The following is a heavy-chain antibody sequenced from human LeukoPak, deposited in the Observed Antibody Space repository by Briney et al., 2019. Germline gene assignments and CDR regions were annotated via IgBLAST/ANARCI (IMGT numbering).Heavy chain of an antibody. CDR1: GGSISSSSYY. J-gene: IGHJ4*02. CDR2: IYYSGST. D-gene: IGHD6-19*01. V-gene: IGHV4-39*07. Sequence: SETLSLTCTVSGGSISSSSYYWGWIRQPPGKGLEWIGSIYYSGSTYYNPSLKSRVTISIDTSKNHFSLKLSSVTAADTAVYYCARDGGLVGSGRGFDYWGQGTLVTVSS. CDR3: ARDGGLVGSGRGFDY.